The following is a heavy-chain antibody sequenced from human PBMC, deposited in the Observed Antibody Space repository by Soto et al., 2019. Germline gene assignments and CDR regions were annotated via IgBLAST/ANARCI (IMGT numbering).Heavy chain of an antibody. Sequence: GGSLRLSCAASGFTFSSYWMHWVRQAPGKGLVWVSRINSDGSSTSYADSVKGRFTISRDNAKNTLYLQMNSLRAEDAAVYYCARDRASDYYFDYWGQGTLVTVSS. CDR3: ARDRASDYYFDY. D-gene: IGHD2-21*02. V-gene: IGHV3-74*01. CDR2: INSDGSST. J-gene: IGHJ4*02. CDR1: GFTFSSYW.